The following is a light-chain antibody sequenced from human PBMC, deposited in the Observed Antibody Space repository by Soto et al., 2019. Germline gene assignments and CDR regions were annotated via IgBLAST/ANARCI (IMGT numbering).Light chain of an antibody. Sequence: QSVLTQPASVSGSPGQSITISCTGTSSDVGSYILVSWYQQHPGKAPKLMIYEGSKRPSGVSNRFTGSKSGNTASLTISGLQAEDEADYYCCSYAGSSTFLVFGGGTKLTVL. CDR1: SSDVGSYIL. V-gene: IGLV2-23*03. CDR2: EGS. CDR3: CSYAGSSTFLV. J-gene: IGLJ2*01.